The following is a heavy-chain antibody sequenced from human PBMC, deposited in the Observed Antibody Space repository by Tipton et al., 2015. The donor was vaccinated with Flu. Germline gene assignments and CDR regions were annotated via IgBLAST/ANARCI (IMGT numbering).Heavy chain of an antibody. V-gene: IGHV3-53*01. CDR2: TYSGGST. CDR3: ASRRGGDYPYFDY. CDR1: GFSVSSNY. Sequence: QLVQSGGGLIQPGGSLRLSCAASGFSVSSNYMSWVRQAPGKGLEWVSVTYSGGSTYYADSVKGRFTISRDNSKLYLQMNSLRAEDTAVYYCASRRGGDYPYFDYWGQGTLVTVSS. D-gene: IGHD4-17*01. J-gene: IGHJ4*02.